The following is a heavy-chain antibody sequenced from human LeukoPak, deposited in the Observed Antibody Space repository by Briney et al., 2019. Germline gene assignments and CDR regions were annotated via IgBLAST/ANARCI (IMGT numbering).Heavy chain of an antibody. CDR3: AKGSGVCDY. J-gene: IGHJ4*02. D-gene: IGHD3-3*01. V-gene: IGHV3-23*01. Sequence: GGSLRLSCAASGFTFSSYPMTWVRQAPGKGLEWVSSIIGSGGATYYADSVKGRFSISRDNSRNTLYLQMNSLRAEDTAVYYCAKGSGVCDYWGQGTLVTVSS. CDR1: GFTFSSYP. CDR2: IIGSGGAT.